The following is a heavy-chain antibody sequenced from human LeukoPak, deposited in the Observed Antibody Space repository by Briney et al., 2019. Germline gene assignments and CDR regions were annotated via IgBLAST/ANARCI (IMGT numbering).Heavy chain of an antibody. CDR2: ISSSGGTI. D-gene: IGHD2-21*01. Sequence: GGSLRLSCAVSGFTFSTYEMNWVRQAPGKGLEWVSYISSSGGTIHYSDSVKGRFTISRDNAKNSLYLQMNSLRAEDTAVYYCVREVRREGDQFDYWGQGTLVTVSS. J-gene: IGHJ4*02. CDR3: VREVRREGDQFDY. CDR1: GFTFSTYE. V-gene: IGHV3-48*03.